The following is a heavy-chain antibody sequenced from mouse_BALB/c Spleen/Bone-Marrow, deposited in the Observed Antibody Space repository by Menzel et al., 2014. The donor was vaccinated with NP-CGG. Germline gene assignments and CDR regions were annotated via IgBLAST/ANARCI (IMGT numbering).Heavy chain of an antibody. J-gene: IGHJ4*01. CDR3: ATIYYGNSYAMDY. D-gene: IGHD2-1*01. V-gene: IGHV5-15*02. CDR2: ISNLAYSI. CDR1: GFTFSDYG. Sequence: EVMLVESGGGLVQPGGSRKLSCAASGFTFSDYGMAWVRRAPGKGPEWVAFISNLAYSIYYADTVTGRFTISRENAKNTLYLEMSSLRSEDTAMYYCATIYYGNSYAMDYWGQGTSVTVSS.